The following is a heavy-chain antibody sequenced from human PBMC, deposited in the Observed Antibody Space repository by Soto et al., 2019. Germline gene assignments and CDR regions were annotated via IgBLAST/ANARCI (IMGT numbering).Heavy chain of an antibody. D-gene: IGHD6-13*01. CDR1: GFTFSDCY. CDR2: ISQSGSTI. CDR3: ARVSPITAAGTLDY. Sequence: GGSLRLSFAASGFTFSDCYMSWIRQAPGKGPEWVSYISQSGSTIHYGDSVKGRFTMSRDNAKNSLYLQMNSLRDEDTAVYYCARVSPITAAGTLDYWGQGTLVTVSS. J-gene: IGHJ4*02. V-gene: IGHV3-11*01.